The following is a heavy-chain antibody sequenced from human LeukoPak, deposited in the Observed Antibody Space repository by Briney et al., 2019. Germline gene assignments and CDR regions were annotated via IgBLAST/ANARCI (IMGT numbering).Heavy chain of an antibody. J-gene: IGHJ4*02. CDR3: GRQAGIYDVWSGFYRNPIDY. D-gene: IGHD3-3*01. V-gene: IGHV4-39*01. Sequence: PSETLSLTCTVSGGSITSPENYWGWVRQPPGKGLEWIGNIYYSGDTYYNSSLRSRVTLSVDTSQNHFSLRLTSMTAADTAVYYCGRQAGIYDVWSGFYRNPIDYWGQGALVTVSS. CDR2: IYYSGDT. CDR1: GGSITSPENY.